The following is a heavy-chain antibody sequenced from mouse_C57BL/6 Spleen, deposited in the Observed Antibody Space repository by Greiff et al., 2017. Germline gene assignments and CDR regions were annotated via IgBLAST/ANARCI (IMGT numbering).Heavy chain of an antibody. J-gene: IGHJ2*01. V-gene: IGHV1-15*01. CDR2: IDPETGGT. CDR3: TGSTMITIDY. CDR1: GYTFTDYE. Sequence: QVQLKQSGAELVRPGASVTLSCKASGYTFTDYEMHWVKQTPAQGLEWIGAIDPETGGTAYNQKFKGKAILTADKSSSTAYMELRSLTSEDSAVYYCTGSTMITIDYWGQGTTLTVSS. D-gene: IGHD2-4*01.